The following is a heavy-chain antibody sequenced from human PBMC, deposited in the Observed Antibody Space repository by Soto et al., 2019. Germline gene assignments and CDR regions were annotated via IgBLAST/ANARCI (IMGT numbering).Heavy chain of an antibody. V-gene: IGHV4-39*01. CDR1: GGSISSTTCY. Sequence: SETLSLTCTVSGGSISSTTCYWGWIRQPPGKGLEWIGSTSYSGTTYYNPSLKSRITISMDTSKNQFSLKLSSVTAADTAVYYCARQVRIFGVVIIPNYFDHWGQGTLVTVSS. CDR2: TSYSGTT. CDR3: ARQVRIFGVVIIPNYFDH. D-gene: IGHD3-3*01. J-gene: IGHJ4*02.